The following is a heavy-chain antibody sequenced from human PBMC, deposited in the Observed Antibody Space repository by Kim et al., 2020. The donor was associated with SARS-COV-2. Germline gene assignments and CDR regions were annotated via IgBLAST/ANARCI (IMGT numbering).Heavy chain of an antibody. Sequence: KKHFAASVKGRFTISRDNSKNTLYLQMSSLRVEDTAIYYCAREGASYYFDYWGQGTLVTVSS. CDR3: AREGASYYFDY. V-gene: IGHV3-30*15. J-gene: IGHJ4*02. CDR2: KK. D-gene: IGHD3-16*01.